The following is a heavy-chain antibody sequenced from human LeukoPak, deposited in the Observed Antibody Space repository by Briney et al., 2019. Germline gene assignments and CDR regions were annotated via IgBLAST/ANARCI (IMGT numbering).Heavy chain of an antibody. J-gene: IGHJ4*02. CDR3: AKIRIVATTGPSDY. V-gene: IGHV3-23*01. CDR1: GFTFSSYA. CDR2: ISGSGGST. D-gene: IGHD5-12*01. Sequence: PGGSLRLSCAACGFTFSSYAMSWVRQAPGKGLEWVSAISGSGGSTYYADSVKGRFTISRDNSKNTLYLQMNSLRAEDTAVYYCAKIRIVATTGPSDYWGQGTLVTVSS.